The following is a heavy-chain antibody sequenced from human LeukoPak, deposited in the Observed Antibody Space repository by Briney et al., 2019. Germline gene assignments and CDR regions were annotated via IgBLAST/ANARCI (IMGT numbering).Heavy chain of an antibody. J-gene: IGHJ4*02. CDR2: ISSSGSTI. D-gene: IGHD1-26*01. V-gene: IGHV3-48*03. CDR3: ARVSGSQGDY. Sequence: GGSLRLSCAASGFTFSSYEMNWVRQAPGKGLEWVSYISSSGSTIYYADSVKGRFTISRDNAKNSMYLQMNSLRAEDTAVYYCARVSGSQGDYWGQGTLVTVSS. CDR1: GFTFSSYE.